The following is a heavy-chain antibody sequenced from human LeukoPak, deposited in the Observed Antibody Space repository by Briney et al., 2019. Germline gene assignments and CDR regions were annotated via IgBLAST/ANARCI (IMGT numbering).Heavy chain of an antibody. D-gene: IGHD2-2*01. Sequence: SETLSLTCAVYGGSFSDYYWIWIRQPPGKGLEWIGEINHSGRTNYNPSLKSRVTISVDTSKNQFSLKLSSVTAADTALYYCVRAYHNWYFDLWGRGTLVTVSS. CDR2: INHSGRT. J-gene: IGHJ2*01. CDR3: VRAYHNWYFDL. CDR1: GGSFSDYY. V-gene: IGHV4-34*01.